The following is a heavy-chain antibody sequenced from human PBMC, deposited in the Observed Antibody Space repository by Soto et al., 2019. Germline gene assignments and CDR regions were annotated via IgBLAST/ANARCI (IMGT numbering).Heavy chain of an antibody. J-gene: IGHJ6*02. D-gene: IGHD6-13*01. CDR2: ISYEGSSK. CDR3: AKEIAVAGDPFYYFGLDV. V-gene: IGHV3-30*18. CDR1: GFTFRTSG. Sequence: QVQLVESGGGVVQPGRSLRLSCAASGFTFRTSGMHWVRQAPGKGLEWVGFISYEGSSKYYADSVKGRFTIARDNSKNTLYLRMSSLRGEDTAVYYCAKEIAVAGDPFYYFGLDVWGQGNTVTVSS.